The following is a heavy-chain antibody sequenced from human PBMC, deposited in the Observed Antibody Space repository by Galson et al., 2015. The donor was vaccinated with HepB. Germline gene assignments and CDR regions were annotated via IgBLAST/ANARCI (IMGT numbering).Heavy chain of an antibody. CDR2: IIPILGIA. CDR1: GGTFSSYA. J-gene: IGHJ4*02. D-gene: IGHD1-14*01. CDR3: ASPLDPDRADD. Sequence: SVKVSCKASGGTFSSYAISWVRQAPGQGLEWMGRIIPILGIANYAQKFQGRVTITADKFTSTAYMELSSLRSEDTAVYYCASPLDPDRADDWVQGTLVTVSS. V-gene: IGHV1-69*04.